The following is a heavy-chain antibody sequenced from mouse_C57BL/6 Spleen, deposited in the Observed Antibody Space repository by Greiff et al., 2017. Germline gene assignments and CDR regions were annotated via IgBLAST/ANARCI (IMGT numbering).Heavy chain of an antibody. V-gene: IGHV5-16*01. CDR1: GFTFSDYY. J-gene: IGHJ2*01. D-gene: IGHD1-1*01. CDR3: AREIITTVVFDY. CDR2: INYDGSST. Sequence: EVKLMESEGGLVQPGSSMKLSCTASGFTFSDYYMAWVRQVPEKGLEWVANINYDGSSTYYLDSLKSRFIISRDNAKNILYLQMSSLKSEDTATYYRAREIITTVVFDYWGQGTTLTVSS.